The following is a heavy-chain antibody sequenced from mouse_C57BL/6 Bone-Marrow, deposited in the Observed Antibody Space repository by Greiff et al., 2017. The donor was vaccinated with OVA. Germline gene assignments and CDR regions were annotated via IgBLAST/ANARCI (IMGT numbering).Heavy chain of an antibody. V-gene: IGHV7-3*01. D-gene: IGHD1-3*01. CDR3: ARYISDYFDY. Sequence: EVKLVESGGGLVQPGGSLSLSCAASGFTFTDYYMSWVRQPPGKALEWLGFIRNKANGYTTEYSASVKGRFTISRDNSQSILYLQMNALRAEDSATYYCARYISDYFDYWGQGTTLTVSS. CDR2: IRNKANGYTT. CDR1: GFTFTDYY. J-gene: IGHJ2*01.